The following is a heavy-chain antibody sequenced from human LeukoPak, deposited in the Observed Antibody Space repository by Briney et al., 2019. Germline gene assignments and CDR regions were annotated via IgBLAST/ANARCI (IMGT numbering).Heavy chain of an antibody. Sequence: SETLSLTCAVSGYSISSGYYWGWIRQPPGQGLEWIGSIYHSGSTYYNPPLKSRVTISVDTSKNQFSLKLTSVTAADTAVYYCARHSSHFWSGLDWFERWGQGTLVTV. D-gene: IGHD3-3*02. J-gene: IGHJ5*02. CDR3: ARHSSHFWSGLDWFER. CDR2: IYHSGST. CDR1: GYSISSGYY. V-gene: IGHV4-38-2*01.